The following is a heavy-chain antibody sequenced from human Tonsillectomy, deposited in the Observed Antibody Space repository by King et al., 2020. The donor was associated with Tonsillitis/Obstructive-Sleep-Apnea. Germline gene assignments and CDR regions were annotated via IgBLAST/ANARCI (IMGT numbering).Heavy chain of an antibody. J-gene: IGHJ5*02. Sequence: VQLVESGAEVKKPGESLRISCKGSGYSVTTYWITWVRQMPGKGLEWMGRIDPSDSYTNYSTSFQGNVTISADKSISTAYLQWSSLKASDTAMYYCASKDSSSSSEGGFDTWGQGTLVTVSS. V-gene: IGHV5-10-1*03. CDR1: GYSVTTYW. CDR3: ASKDSSSSSEGGFDT. CDR2: IDPSDSYT. D-gene: IGHD6-6*01.